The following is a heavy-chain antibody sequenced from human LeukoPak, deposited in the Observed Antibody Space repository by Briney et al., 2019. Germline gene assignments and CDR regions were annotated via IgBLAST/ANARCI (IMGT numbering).Heavy chain of an antibody. Sequence: GGSLRLSCAASGFTFSSYGMHWVRQAPGKGLEWVAFIRYDGSNKYYADSVKGRYTISRDNSKNTLYLQMNSLRAEDTAVYYCAKDGDYYGSGSYFDYWGQGTLVTVSS. J-gene: IGHJ4*02. CDR3: AKDGDYYGSGSYFDY. CDR2: IRYDGSNK. D-gene: IGHD3-10*01. CDR1: GFTFSSYG. V-gene: IGHV3-30*02.